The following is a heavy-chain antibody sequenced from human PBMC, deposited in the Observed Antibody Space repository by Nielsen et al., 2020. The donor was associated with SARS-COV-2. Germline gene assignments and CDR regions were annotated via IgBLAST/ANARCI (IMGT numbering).Heavy chain of an antibody. V-gene: IGHV3-21*06. CDR2: ITRRSNYI. CDR3: GGTEEGDFYYSYYYMAV. CDR1: GFTFSTYS. D-gene: IGHD2-21*01. J-gene: IGHJ6*03. Sequence: GESLKISCAASGFTFSTYSMNWVRQAPGKGLEWVSSITRRSNYIYYSDSVNGRFTISRDNAKNSLFLQMNNLRAEDTAVYYCGGTEEGDFYYSYYYMAVWGKGTAVTVSS.